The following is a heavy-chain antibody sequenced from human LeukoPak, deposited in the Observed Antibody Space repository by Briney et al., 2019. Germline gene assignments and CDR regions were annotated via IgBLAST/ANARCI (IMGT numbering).Heavy chain of an antibody. Sequence: PSETLSLTCTVSGGSISSGSYYWSWIRQPAGKGLEWIGRFYTTGSTNYNPSLKSRVSISVDTSNNQVSLKLTSVTATDTAVYYCARDLSYYESGTYYYGGSWFDPWGQGTLVTVSS. V-gene: IGHV4-61*02. CDR2: FYTTGST. CDR1: GGSISSGSYY. J-gene: IGHJ5*02. CDR3: ARDLSYYESGTYYYGGSWFDP. D-gene: IGHD3-10*01.